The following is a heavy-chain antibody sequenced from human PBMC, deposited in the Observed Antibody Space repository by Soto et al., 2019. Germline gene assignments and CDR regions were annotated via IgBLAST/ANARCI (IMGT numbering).Heavy chain of an antibody. CDR2: ISYDGSNK. J-gene: IGHJ4*02. CDR1: GFTFSSYA. CDR3: ARDPSTTVIPYFDY. Sequence: GGSLRLSCAASGFTFSSYAMHWVRQAPGKGLEWVAVISYDGSNKYYADSVKGRFTISRDNSKNTLYLQMNSLRAEDTAVYYCARDPSTTVIPYFDYWGQGTLVTVSS. D-gene: IGHD4-17*01. V-gene: IGHV3-30-3*01.